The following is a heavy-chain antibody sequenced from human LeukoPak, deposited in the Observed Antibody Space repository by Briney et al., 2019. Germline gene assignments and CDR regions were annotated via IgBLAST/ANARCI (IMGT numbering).Heavy chain of an antibody. Sequence: PSETLSLTCAVYGGSFSGYYWSWIRQPPGKGVEWIGEINHSGSTNYNPSLKSRVTISVDTSKNQFSLKLSSVTAADTAVYYCARGPLPAATVDPWGQGTLVTVSS. J-gene: IGHJ5*02. CDR1: GGSFSGYY. CDR2: INHSGST. CDR3: ARGPLPAATVDP. V-gene: IGHV4-34*01. D-gene: IGHD2-2*01.